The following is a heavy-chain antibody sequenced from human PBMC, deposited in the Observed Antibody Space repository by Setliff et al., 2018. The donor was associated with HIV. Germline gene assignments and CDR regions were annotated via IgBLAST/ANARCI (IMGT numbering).Heavy chain of an antibody. V-gene: IGHV4-59*08. CDR3: ARSKTFYDFWGGYYTHGAFKI. Sequence: SETLSLTCTVSGGSIVRYYWTWIRQPPGKGLEWIGYIYYSGITYYNPSLKSRVSISVDTSKNQFSLNLTSVTAADTAVYYCARSKTFYDFWGGYYTHGAFKIWGLGTMVTVSS. D-gene: IGHD3-3*01. CDR2: IYYSGIT. J-gene: IGHJ3*02. CDR1: GGSIVRYY.